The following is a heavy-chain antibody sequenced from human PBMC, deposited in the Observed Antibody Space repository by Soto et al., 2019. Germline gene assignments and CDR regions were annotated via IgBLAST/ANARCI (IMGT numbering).Heavy chain of an antibody. J-gene: IGHJ5*02. D-gene: IGHD1-26*01. CDR1: GGSITSSSYY. Sequence: PSQTLSLTCTVSGGSITSSSYYLSWIRQPPGKGLEWIGSIYYSGSTYYNPSLKSRVTISVDTSKNQFSLKLSSVTAADTAVYYCATQEVGGSYVYTFDPWGQGTLVTVSS. CDR3: ATQEVGGSYVYTFDP. CDR2: IYYSGST. V-gene: IGHV4-39*01.